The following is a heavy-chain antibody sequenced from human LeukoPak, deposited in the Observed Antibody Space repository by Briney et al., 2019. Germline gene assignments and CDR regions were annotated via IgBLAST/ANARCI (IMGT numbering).Heavy chain of an antibody. J-gene: IGHJ4*02. CDR3: ARHLRSQDEQQIDY. V-gene: IGHV4-59*08. CDR1: GGSISSYY. Sequence: PSETLSLTCTVSGGSISSYYWSWIRQPPGKGLEWIGYIYYSGSTNYNPSLKSRVTISVDTSKNQFSLKLNTVTAADTAVYYCARHLRSQDEQQIDYWGQGTLVTVSS. D-gene: IGHD6-13*01. CDR2: IYYSGST.